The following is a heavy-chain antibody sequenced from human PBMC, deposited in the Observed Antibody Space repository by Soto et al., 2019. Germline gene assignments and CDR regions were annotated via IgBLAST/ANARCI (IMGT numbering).Heavy chain of an antibody. CDR3: VRLRNYDMDV. V-gene: IGHV5-10-1*01. CDR2: IDPSDSYT. Sequence: PGESLKISCKGSGYSFTTYWINWVRQMPGKGLEWMGRIDPSDSYTNYSPSFQGHVTFSADMSISTAYLQWSSLKASDTAMYYCVRLRNYDMDVWGQGTTVTVSS. CDR1: GYSFTTYW. J-gene: IGHJ6*02.